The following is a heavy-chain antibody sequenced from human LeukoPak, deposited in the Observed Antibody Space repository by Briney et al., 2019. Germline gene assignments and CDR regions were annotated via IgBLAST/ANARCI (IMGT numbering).Heavy chain of an antibody. D-gene: IGHD3-10*01. Sequence: SETLSLTCTVSGGSISSYYWSWIRQPPGKGLEWIGYIYYSGSTNYNLSLKSRVTISVDTSKNQFSLKLSSVTAADTAVYYCASYYYGSGSLVGWFDPWGQGTLVTVSS. J-gene: IGHJ5*02. CDR2: IYYSGST. V-gene: IGHV4-59*01. CDR3: ASYYYGSGSLVGWFDP. CDR1: GGSISSYY.